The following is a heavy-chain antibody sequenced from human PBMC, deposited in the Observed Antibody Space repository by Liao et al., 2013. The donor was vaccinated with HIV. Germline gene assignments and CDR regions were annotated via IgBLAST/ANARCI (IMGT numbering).Heavy chain of an antibody. V-gene: IGHV4-4*07. D-gene: IGHD5-12*01. CDR1: GGSISSYY. Sequence: QVQLQESGPGLVKPSETLSLTCTVSGGSISSYYWSWLRLSAGRGLEWIGRIHPTGNTNYNPSLRSRVTISVDSSTNRFSLLLTSVTAADTAVYYCARGGSFFDDWAQGVVVTVAS. CDR2: IHPTGNT. CDR3: ARGGSFFDD. J-gene: IGHJ4*02.